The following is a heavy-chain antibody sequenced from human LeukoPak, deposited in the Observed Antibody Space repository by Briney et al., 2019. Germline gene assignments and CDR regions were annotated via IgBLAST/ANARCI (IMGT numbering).Heavy chain of an antibody. Sequence: GGSLRLSCAASGFTFSNYWMHWVRQAPGKGLVWVSRINDDGSATFYADSVKGRFTISRDNAKNTLFLQINSLRAEDTAVYYCAREILAPGKTHDYWGQGTLVTVSS. CDR2: INDDGSAT. CDR1: GFTFSNYW. CDR3: AREILAPGKTHDY. V-gene: IGHV3-74*01. J-gene: IGHJ4*02.